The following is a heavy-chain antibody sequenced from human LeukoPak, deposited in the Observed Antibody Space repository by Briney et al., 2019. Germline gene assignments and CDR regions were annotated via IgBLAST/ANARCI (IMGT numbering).Heavy chain of an antibody. Sequence: PSETLSLTCTASGGSISSSGYYWSWIRQPPGKGLEWIGEINHSGSTNYNPSLKSRVTIPVDTSKNQFSLKLSSVTAADTAVYYCARGPTREAAGSYWGQGTLVTVSS. V-gene: IGHV4-39*07. D-gene: IGHD6-13*01. CDR1: GGSISSSGYY. J-gene: IGHJ4*02. CDR2: INHSGST. CDR3: ARGPTREAAGSY.